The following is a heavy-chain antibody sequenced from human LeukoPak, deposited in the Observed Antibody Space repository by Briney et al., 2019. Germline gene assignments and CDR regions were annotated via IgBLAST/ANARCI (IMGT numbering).Heavy chain of an antibody. CDR1: GFTFSGSA. CDR2: IRSKANSYAT. CDR3: TSSWELLRSYYYGMDV. Sequence: PGGSLRLSCAASGFTFSGSAMLWVRQASGKGLEWVGRIRSKANSYATAYAASVKGRFTISRDDSKNTAYLQMNSLKTEDTAVYYCTSSWELLRSYYYGMDVWGQGTTVTVSS. D-gene: IGHD1-26*01. J-gene: IGHJ6*02. V-gene: IGHV3-73*01.